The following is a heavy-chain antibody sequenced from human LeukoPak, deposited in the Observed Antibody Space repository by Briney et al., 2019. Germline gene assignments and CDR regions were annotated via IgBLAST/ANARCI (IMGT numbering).Heavy chain of an antibody. V-gene: IGHV1-46*01. D-gene: IGHD2-15*01. CDR3: ARQRVVAATPIYYYYGMDV. J-gene: IGHJ6*02. Sequence: ASVTLSCMASGYTFTSYYMHWVRQAPGQGLEWMGIINPSGGSTSYAQKFQGRVTMTRDTSTRTVYMELSSLRSEDTDVYYCARQRVVAATPIYYYYGMDVWGQGTTVTVSS. CDR2: INPSGGST. CDR1: GYTFTSYY.